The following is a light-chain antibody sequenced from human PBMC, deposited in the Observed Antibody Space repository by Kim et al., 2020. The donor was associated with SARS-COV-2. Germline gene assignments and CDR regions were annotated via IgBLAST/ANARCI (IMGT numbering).Light chain of an antibody. J-gene: IGKJ1*01. Sequence: SPGESATLSCRASQSVSNNVAWYQQKPGQAPRLLIYGASTRATGIPARFSGSGSGTEFTLTISSLQSEDLAVYHCQQYDDWPPWTFGQGTKLDIK. CDR2: GAS. CDR1: QSVSNN. V-gene: IGKV3-15*01. CDR3: QQYDDWPPWT.